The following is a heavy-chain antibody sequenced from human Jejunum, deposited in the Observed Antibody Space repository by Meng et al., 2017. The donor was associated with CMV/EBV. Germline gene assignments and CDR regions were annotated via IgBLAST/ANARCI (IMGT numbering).Heavy chain of an antibody. Sequence: GFTFRRYAMHLGRQAPGKGLEWVAVISYEGSNKYYADSVKGRFTISRDNSKNPLYLQMNSLRAEDTAVYYCARDHLGIAVAGIFDYWGQGTLVTVSS. V-gene: IGHV3-30*04. CDR3: ARDHLGIAVAGIFDY. CDR2: ISYEGSNK. CDR1: GFTFRRYA. J-gene: IGHJ4*02. D-gene: IGHD6-19*01.